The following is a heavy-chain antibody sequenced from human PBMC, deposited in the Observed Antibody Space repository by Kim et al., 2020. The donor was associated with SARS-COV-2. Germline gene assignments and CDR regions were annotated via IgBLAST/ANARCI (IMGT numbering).Heavy chain of an antibody. V-gene: IGHV4-31*03. CDR1: GGSISSGGYY. CDR2: IYYSGST. Sequence: SETLSPTCTVSGGSISSGGYYWSWIRQHPGKGREWIGYIYYSGSTYYNPSLKSRVTISVDTSKNQFSLTLSSVTAADTAVYYCARAHRTIFGVVEYMDVWGQGTTVTVSS. J-gene: IGHJ6*02. CDR3: ARAHRTIFGVVEYMDV. D-gene: IGHD3-3*01.